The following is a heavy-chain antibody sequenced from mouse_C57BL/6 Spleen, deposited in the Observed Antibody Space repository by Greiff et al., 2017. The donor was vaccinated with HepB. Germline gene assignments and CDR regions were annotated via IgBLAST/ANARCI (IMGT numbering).Heavy chain of an antibody. CDR1: GYSITSGYY. Sequence: DVQLQESGPGLVKPSQSLSLTCSVTGYSITSGYYWNWIRQFPGNKLEWMGYISYDGSNNYNPSLKNRISITRDTSKNQFFLKLNSVTTEDTATYYCARETITTFMDYWGQGTSVTVSS. CDR3: ARETITTFMDY. D-gene: IGHD1-1*01. CDR2: ISYDGSN. J-gene: IGHJ4*01. V-gene: IGHV3-6*01.